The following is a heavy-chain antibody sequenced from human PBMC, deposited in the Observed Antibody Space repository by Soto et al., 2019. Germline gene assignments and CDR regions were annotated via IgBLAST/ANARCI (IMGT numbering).Heavy chain of an antibody. J-gene: IGHJ5*02. V-gene: IGHV3-48*01. D-gene: IGHD2-2*01. Sequence: EVQLVESGGGLVQPGGSLRLSCAASGFTFSSYSMNWVRQAPGKGLGWVSYISSSSSTIYYADSVKGRFTISRDNAKNSLYLQMNSLRAEDTAVYYCASSISLYQLPRPNWFDPWGQGTLVTVSS. CDR2: ISSSSSTI. CDR3: ASSISLYQLPRPNWFDP. CDR1: GFTFSSYS.